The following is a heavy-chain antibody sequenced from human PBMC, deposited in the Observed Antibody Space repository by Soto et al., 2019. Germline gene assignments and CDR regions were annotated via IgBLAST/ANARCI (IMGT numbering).Heavy chain of an antibody. CDR1: GYTFSGPH. CDR3: ARDFRTHSDGVDV. D-gene: IGHD5-18*01. CDR2: IDPNSGGT. J-gene: IGHJ6*02. Sequence: QAQLVQSGPELRKPGASVKVSCKASGYTFSGPHIYWIRQAPGQGLEWMGRIDPNSGGTEFAQKFQGRVTLTRATSISTVYMELNSLRSDDTGVYYCARDFRTHSDGVDVWGQCTAVTVSS. V-gene: IGHV1-2*05.